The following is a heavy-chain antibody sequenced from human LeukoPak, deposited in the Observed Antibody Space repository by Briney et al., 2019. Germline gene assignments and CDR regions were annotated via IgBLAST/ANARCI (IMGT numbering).Heavy chain of an antibody. D-gene: IGHD6-6*01. CDR1: GYTFTSYY. CDR2: INPSGGST. V-gene: IGHV1-46*01. J-gene: IGHJ4*02. Sequence: ASVKVSCKASGYTFTSYYMHWVRQAPGQGLEWMGIINPSGGSTSYAQKFQGRVTMTRDTSTSTVYMELSSLRSEDTAVYYCARDLGRDSSSSGVFDYWGQGTLVTVSS. CDR3: ARDLGRDSSSSGVFDY.